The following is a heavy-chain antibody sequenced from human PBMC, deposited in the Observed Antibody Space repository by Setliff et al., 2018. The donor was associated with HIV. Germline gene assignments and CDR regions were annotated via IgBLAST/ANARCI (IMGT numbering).Heavy chain of an antibody. CDR1: GGSISSYY. Sequence: SETLSLTCTVSGGSISSYYWSWIRLPPGKGLEWIGYIYYSGSTNYNQYLQSRVTISVDTSRNQFSLKLSSVTAADTAVYYCANSLLRGSRYAFDIWGQGTMVTVSS. J-gene: IGHJ3*02. CDR2: IYYSGST. CDR3: ANSLLRGSRYAFDI. D-gene: IGHD3-10*01. V-gene: IGHV4-59*08.